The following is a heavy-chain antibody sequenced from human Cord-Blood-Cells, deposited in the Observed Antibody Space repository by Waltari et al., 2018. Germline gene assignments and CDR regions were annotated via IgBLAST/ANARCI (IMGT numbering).Heavy chain of an antibody. CDR1: GSPSCSYE. D-gene: IGHD3-10*01. Sequence: EVQLVESGGGLVQPGGALRLSVAASGSPSCSYEMNWVRQAPGKGLEWVAYISSSGSTIYYADSVKGRFTISRDNAKNSLYLQMNSLRAEDTAVYYCARDGVLLWFGELFDYWGQGTLVTVSS. CDR2: ISSSGSTI. J-gene: IGHJ4*02. V-gene: IGHV3-48*03. CDR3: ARDGVLLWFGELFDY.